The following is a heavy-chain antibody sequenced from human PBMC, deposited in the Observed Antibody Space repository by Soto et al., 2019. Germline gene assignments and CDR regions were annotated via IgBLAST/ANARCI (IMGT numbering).Heavy chain of an antibody. CDR3: ANRGGGRGYSGYDFSD. V-gene: IGHV4-34*01. CDR1: GGSFSGYY. CDR2: INHSGST. J-gene: IGHJ4*02. Sequence: WETLSLTCAVYGGSFSGYYWSWIRQPPGKGLEWIGEINHSGSTNYNPSLKSRVTISVDTSKNQFSLKLSSVTAADTAVYYCANRGGGRGYSGYDFSDWGQGTLVTVSS. D-gene: IGHD5-12*01.